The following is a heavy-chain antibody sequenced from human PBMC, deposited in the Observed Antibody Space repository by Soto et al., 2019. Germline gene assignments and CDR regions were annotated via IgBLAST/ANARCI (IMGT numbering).Heavy chain of an antibody. CDR3: AKFDGWEYYGSGSYLAY. D-gene: IGHD3-10*01. CDR2: ISGSGGST. V-gene: IGHV3-23*01. CDR1: GFTFSSYA. Sequence: GGSLRLSCAASGFTFSSYAMSWVRQAPGKGLEWVSAISGSGGSTYYADSVKGRFTISRDNSKNTLYLQMNSLRAEDTAVYYCAKFDGWEYYGSGSYLAYWGQGTLVTVSS. J-gene: IGHJ4*02.